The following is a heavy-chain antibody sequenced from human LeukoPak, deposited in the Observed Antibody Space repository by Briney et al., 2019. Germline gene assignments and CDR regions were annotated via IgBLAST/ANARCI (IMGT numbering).Heavy chain of an antibody. J-gene: IGHJ4*02. Sequence: PGGSLRLSCAPSGFTFQDYAMHWARQAPGKGLEWVALISYDGGNIYYGDSVRGRFIISRDNSKNMLYLQMNSLTIEDTAAYYCARDPPFGSGWSQNHFDFWGQGTLVTVSS. CDR3: ARDPPFGSGWSQNHFDF. CDR2: ISYDGGNI. CDR1: GFTFQDYA. D-gene: IGHD6-19*01. V-gene: IGHV3-30*04.